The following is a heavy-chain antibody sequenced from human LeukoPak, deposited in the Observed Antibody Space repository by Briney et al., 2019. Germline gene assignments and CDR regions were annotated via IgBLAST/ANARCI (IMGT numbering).Heavy chain of an antibody. Sequence: ASVKVSCKASGYTFTSYYMHWVRQAPGQGLEWMGIINPSGGSTSYAQKFQGRVTMTRDMSTSTAYVELSSLRSEDTAVYYCARDGERWLQSLPSSFDYWGQGTLVTVSS. V-gene: IGHV1-46*01. CDR3: ARDGERWLQSLPSSFDY. D-gene: IGHD5-24*01. CDR2: INPSGGST. J-gene: IGHJ4*02. CDR1: GYTFTSYY.